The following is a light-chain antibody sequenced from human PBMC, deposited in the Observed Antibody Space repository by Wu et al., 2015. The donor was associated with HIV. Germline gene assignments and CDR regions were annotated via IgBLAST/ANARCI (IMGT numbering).Light chain of an antibody. Sequence: IVLTQSPGTLSLSPGERATLSCRASQSVTSNYLAWYQQKPGQAPRLLIYGASSRATAIPDRFTGSGSGTDFTLTISRLEPEDFAVYYRQQYGGSPFTFGQGTRLDIK. V-gene: IGKV3-20*01. CDR3: QQYGGSPFT. CDR1: QSVTSNY. CDR2: GAS. J-gene: IGKJ5*01.